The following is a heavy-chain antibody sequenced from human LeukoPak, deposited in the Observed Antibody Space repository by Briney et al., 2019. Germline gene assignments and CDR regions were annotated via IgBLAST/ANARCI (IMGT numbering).Heavy chain of an antibody. Sequence: GASLILSCASAGFTFSSDAMRWGREAPQKRLGWGSVISGSGASTFYAESVKGRFHISRDNSKTSVSLQMNSLRVEDTAMYYCTKVDPAPVTPGVFYYCYYMDVWGKGTTVTVSS. CDR3: TKVDPAPVTPGVFYYCYYMDV. V-gene: IGHV3-23*01. CDR1: GFTFSSDA. J-gene: IGHJ6*03. D-gene: IGHD4-17*01. CDR2: ISGSGAST.